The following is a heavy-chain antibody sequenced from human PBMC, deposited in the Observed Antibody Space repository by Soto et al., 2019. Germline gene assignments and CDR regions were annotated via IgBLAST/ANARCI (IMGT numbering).Heavy chain of an antibody. V-gene: IGHV3-21*01. CDR3: ARDRGYDAHDFYYNAMDV. D-gene: IGHD2-15*01. J-gene: IGHJ6*02. Sequence: GGSLRLSCISSGFTFRTYTMNWVRQAPGKGLEWVSGIRGFSPYTFYAESVKGRFTISRDNAKNSLFLQMNSLRAEDTAVYYCARDRGYDAHDFYYNAMDVWGQGTTVTAP. CDR1: GFTFRTYT. CDR2: IRGFSPYT.